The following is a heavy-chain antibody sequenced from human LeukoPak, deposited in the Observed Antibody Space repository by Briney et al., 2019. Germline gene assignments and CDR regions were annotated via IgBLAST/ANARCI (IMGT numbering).Heavy chain of an antibody. V-gene: IGHV5-51*01. Sequence: KLGESLKISCKGSGYNFPSYWIGWVRQMPGKGLEWMGIIYPGDSDTTYSPSFQGQVTISADKSISTAYLQWSSLKASDTAMYYCAMQQLVRDYFDYWGQGTLVTVSS. CDR1: GYNFPSYW. CDR2: IYPGDSDT. D-gene: IGHD6-13*01. J-gene: IGHJ4*02. CDR3: AMQQLVRDYFDY.